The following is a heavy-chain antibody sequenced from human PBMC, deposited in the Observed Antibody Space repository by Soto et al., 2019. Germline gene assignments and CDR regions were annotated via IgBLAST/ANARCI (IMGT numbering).Heavy chain of an antibody. CDR1: GGSISSGGYS. CDR3: AGSWIQLWLFDY. Sequence: QLQLQESDSGLVKPSQTLSLTCAVSGGSISSGGYSWSWIRQPPGKGLEWIGYIYHSGSTYYNPSLKSRVTISVDRSKNQFSLKLSSVTAADTAVYYCAGSWIQLWLFDYWGQGTLVTVSS. D-gene: IGHD5-18*01. CDR2: IYHSGST. V-gene: IGHV4-30-2*01. J-gene: IGHJ4*02.